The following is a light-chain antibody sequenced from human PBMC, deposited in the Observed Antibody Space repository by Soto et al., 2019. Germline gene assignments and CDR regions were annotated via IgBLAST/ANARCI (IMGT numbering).Light chain of an antibody. Sequence: QAVVTQPPSVSGAPGQRVTISCTGSSSSIGAGYDVHWYQQRPGTAPKLLIFGNSNRPSGVPDRFSGSKSGTSASLTITGLQAEDEGDYYCAAWDDSLNGPVFGGGTKLTVL. CDR3: AAWDDSLNGPV. V-gene: IGLV1-40*01. CDR2: GNS. CDR1: SSSIGAGYD. J-gene: IGLJ2*01.